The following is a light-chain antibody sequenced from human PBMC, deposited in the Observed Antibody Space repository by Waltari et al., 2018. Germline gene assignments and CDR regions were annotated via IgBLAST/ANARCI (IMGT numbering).Light chain of an antibody. CDR3: NSRDSSGNHLV. J-gene: IGLJ2*01. CDR2: GKN. V-gene: IGLV3-19*01. CDR1: SLSSYY. Sequence: SSELTQDSAVSVALGQTVRITCQGSSLSSYYASWYQQKPGQAPVLVIYGKNNRPSGIPDRFSGSSSGNTASLTITGAQAEDEADYYCNSRDSSGNHLVFGGGTKLTVL.